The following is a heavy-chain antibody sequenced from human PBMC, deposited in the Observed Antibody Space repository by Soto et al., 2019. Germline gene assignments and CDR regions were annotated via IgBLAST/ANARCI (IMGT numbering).Heavy chain of an antibody. D-gene: IGHD4-17*01. V-gene: IGHV4-34*01. CDR1: GGSFSGYY. J-gene: IGHJ4*02. Sequence: TSETLSLTCAVYGGSFSGYYWIWIRQPPGKGLEWIGEINHSGSTNYNPSLKSRVTISVDTSKNQFSLKLSSVTAADTAVYYCARGNDYGDYDYWGQGTLVTVSS. CDR3: ARGNDYGDYDY. CDR2: INHSGST.